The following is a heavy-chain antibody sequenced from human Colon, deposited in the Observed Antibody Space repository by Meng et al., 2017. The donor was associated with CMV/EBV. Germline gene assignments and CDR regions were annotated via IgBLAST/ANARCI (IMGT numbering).Heavy chain of an antibody. CDR1: GGSISSSTYY. D-gene: IGHD4-17*01. CDR3: ATDYGDYYFDR. Sequence: HLHRQESGPGLVKPSETLSPTCTVSGGSISSSTYYWGWIRQTPGKGLEWIGNIYYSGYTYYNPSLKSRLTISVDTSKNQFSLKLTSVTAADTAVYYCATDYGDYYFDRWGQGTLVTVSS. CDR2: IYYSGYT. V-gene: IGHV4-39*07. J-gene: IGHJ4*02.